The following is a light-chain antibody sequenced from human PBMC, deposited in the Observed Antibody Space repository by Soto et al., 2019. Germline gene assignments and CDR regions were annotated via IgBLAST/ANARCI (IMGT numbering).Light chain of an antibody. V-gene: IGLV2-18*02. Sequence: QSALTQPPSVSGSPGQSVTISCTGTSSDVGSYNRVSWYQQPPGTAPKLMIYEVSNRPSGVPDRFSGSKSGNTASLTISGLKAEAEADYYCSSYTSSSTFVFGTGTKVTVL. CDR3: SSYTSSSTFV. CDR2: EVS. CDR1: SSDVGSYNR. J-gene: IGLJ1*01.